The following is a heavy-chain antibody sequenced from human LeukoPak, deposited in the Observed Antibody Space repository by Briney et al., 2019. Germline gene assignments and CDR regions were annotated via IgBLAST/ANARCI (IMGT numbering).Heavy chain of an antibody. CDR3: AKSGASGWDFDY. D-gene: IGHD6-19*01. J-gene: IGHJ4*02. CDR1: GFTFSSYA. Sequence: GGSPRLSCAAYGFTFSSYAMSWVRQAPGKGLEWVSAISGSGGSTYYADSVKGRFTISRDNSKNTLYLQMNSLRAEDTAVYYCAKSGASGWDFDYWGQGTLVTVSS. V-gene: IGHV3-23*01. CDR2: ISGSGGST.